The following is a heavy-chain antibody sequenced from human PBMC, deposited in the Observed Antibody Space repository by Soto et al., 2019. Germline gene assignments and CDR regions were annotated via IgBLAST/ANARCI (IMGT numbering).Heavy chain of an antibody. Sequence: QVTLKESGPVLVKPTETLTLTCTVSGFSLSNTRLGVSWTRQPPGKALEWLAHIFSNNATAFNTSLKNRLTISQDTSKSQVVLTMTNMDPVDTATYYCARNFAGHYAMDVWGQGTTVTVSS. CDR3: ARNFAGHYAMDV. CDR1: GFSLSNTRLG. J-gene: IGHJ6*02. CDR2: IFSNNAT. V-gene: IGHV2-26*01.